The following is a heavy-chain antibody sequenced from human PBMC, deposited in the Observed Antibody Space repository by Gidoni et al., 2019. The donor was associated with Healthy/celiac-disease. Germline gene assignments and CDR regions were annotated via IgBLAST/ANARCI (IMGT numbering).Heavy chain of an antibody. D-gene: IGHD3-9*01. CDR3: AKQNYDILTGYYGPFGY. CDR1: EFTFSSYA. Sequence: EVQLLESGGGLVQPGGSLRLSCAASEFTFSSYAMSWVRQAPGKGLEWVSAISGSGGSTYYADSVKGRFTISRDNSKNTLYLQMNSLRAEDTAVYYCAKQNYDILTGYYGPFGYWGQGTLVTVSS. CDR2: ISGSGGST. V-gene: IGHV3-23*01. J-gene: IGHJ4*02.